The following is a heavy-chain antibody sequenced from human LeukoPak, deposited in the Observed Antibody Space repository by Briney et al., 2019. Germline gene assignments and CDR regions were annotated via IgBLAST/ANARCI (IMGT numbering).Heavy chain of an antibody. CDR3: ARNPAVDTAMVTRYGMDV. CDR2: IYSGGST. D-gene: IGHD5-18*01. Sequence: GGSLRLSCAASGFTVSSNYMSWVRQAPGKGLEWVSVIYSGGSTYYADSVKGRFTISRDNSKNTLYLQMNSLRAEDTAVYYCARNPAVDTAMVTRYGMDVWGQGTTVTVSS. V-gene: IGHV3-53*01. CDR1: GFTVSSNY. J-gene: IGHJ6*02.